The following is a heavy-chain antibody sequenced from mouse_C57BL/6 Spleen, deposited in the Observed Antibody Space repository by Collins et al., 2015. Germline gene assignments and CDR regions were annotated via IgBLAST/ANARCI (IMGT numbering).Heavy chain of an antibody. CDR3: ARRDYYGSSYIDY. CDR2: IYPRSGNT. J-gene: IGHJ2*01. Sequence: QVQLQQSGAELARPGASVKLSCKASGYTFTSYGITWVRQRTGQGLEWIGEIYPRSGNTYYNEKFKGKATLTADKSSSTAYMQLSSLTSEDSAVYYCARRDYYGSSYIDYWGQGTTLTVSS. D-gene: IGHD1-1*01. CDR1: GYTFTSYG. V-gene: IGHV1-81*01.